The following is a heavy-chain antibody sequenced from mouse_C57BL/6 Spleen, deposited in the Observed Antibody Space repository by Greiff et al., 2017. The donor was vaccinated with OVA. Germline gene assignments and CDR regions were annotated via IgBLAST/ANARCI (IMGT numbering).Heavy chain of an antibody. Sequence: VQLQQSGAELVKPGASVKISCKASGYAFSSYWMNWVKQRPGKGLEWIGQIYPGDGDTNYNGKFKGKATLTADKSSSTAYMQLSSLPSEDSAVYFCARSDYGSSYDFDYWGQGTTLTVSS. D-gene: IGHD1-1*01. J-gene: IGHJ2*01. V-gene: IGHV1-80*01. CDR3: ARSDYGSSYDFDY. CDR2: IYPGDGDT. CDR1: GYAFSSYW.